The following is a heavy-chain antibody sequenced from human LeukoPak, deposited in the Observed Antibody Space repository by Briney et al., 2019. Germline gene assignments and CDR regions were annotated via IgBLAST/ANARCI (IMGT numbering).Heavy chain of an antibody. CDR2: IYPGDSDT. CDR1: GYSFTSYW. D-gene: IGHD3-3*01. J-gene: IGHJ4*02. Sequence: GESLKISCKGSGYSFTSYWIGWVRQMPGKGLEWMGIIYPGDSDTGYSPSFQGQVTISADKSISTAYLQWSSLKASDTAMYYCARSGRVYDFWSGYYTHYYFDYWGQGTLVTVSS. CDR3: ARSGRVYDFWSGYYTHYYFDY. V-gene: IGHV5-51*01.